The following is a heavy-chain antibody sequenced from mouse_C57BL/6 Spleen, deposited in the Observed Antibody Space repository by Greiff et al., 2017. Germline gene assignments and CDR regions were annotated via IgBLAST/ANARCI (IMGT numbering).Heavy chain of an antibody. D-gene: IGHD2-1*01. CDR1: GYTFPRYW. Sequence: QVQLQQPGTDLVTPGASVKLSCQASGYTFPRYWLPWVQPRPGQGLAWIGNLNPSHGGPHYNATFTSKATLTVDKSSRTAYMQLSSLTSEDSAVYYCARGSTLPYWGQGTLVTVSA. CDR2: LNPSHGGP. V-gene: IGHV1-53*01. CDR3: ARGSTLPY. J-gene: IGHJ3*01.